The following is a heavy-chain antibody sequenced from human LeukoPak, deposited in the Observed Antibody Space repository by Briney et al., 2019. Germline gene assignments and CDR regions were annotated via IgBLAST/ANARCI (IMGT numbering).Heavy chain of an antibody. V-gene: IGHV3-23*01. Sequence: GGSLRLSCATSGFPFETNAMSWVRQAPGKGLEWVATIGNTETFYADSVTGRFTISRDNSKNTVNLQMNRLRVEDTAIYYCANDWIQFNRVFDCFDSWGQGTLVTVSS. D-gene: IGHD5-18*01. CDR3: ANDWIQFNRVFDCFDS. CDR1: GFPFETNA. J-gene: IGHJ4*02. CDR2: IGNTET.